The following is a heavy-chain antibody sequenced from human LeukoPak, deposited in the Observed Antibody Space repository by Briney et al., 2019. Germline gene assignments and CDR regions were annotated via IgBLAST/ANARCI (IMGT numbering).Heavy chain of an antibody. CDR1: GFIFSNYA. Sequence: GGSLRLSCAASGFIFSNYAMQWVRQAPGMGLEWVAFIRYDGGNTYYADSVKGRFTISRDNSKNTLYLQMNSLRAEDTAVYYCAKDGRFMTTKPNWFDPWGQGTLVTVSS. D-gene: IGHD4-17*01. V-gene: IGHV3-30*02. CDR2: IRYDGGNT. CDR3: AKDGRFMTTKPNWFDP. J-gene: IGHJ5*02.